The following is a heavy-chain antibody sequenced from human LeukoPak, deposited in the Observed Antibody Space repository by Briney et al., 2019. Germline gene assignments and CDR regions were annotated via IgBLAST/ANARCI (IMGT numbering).Heavy chain of an antibody. V-gene: IGHV1-2*02. D-gene: IGHD5-12*01. Sequence: SVKVSCKSSGYTFTGYYMHWVRQAPGQGLEWMGWINPNSGGTNYAQKFQGRVTMTRDTSISTAYMELSRLRSDDTAVYYCARVLSGYSGYVFDYWGQGTLVTVSS. J-gene: IGHJ4*02. CDR3: ARVLSGYSGYVFDY. CDR1: GYTFTGYY. CDR2: INPNSGGT.